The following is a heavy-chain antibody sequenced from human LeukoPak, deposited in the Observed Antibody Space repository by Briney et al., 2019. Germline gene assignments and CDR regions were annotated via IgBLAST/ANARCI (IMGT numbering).Heavy chain of an antibody. Sequence: GGTLRLSCAASGFTFDDYGMSWVRQAPGKGLEWVSGINWNGGSTGYADSVKGRFTISRDNAKNSLYLQMNSLRAEDTALYYCARRRKVAAAAAYYFDYWGQGTLVTVSS. J-gene: IGHJ4*02. CDR1: GFTFDDYG. CDR3: ARRRKVAAAAAYYFDY. CDR2: INWNGGST. D-gene: IGHD6-13*01. V-gene: IGHV3-20*04.